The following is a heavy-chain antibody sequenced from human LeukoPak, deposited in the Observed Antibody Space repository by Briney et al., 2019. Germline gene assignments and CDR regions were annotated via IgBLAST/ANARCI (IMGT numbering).Heavy chain of an antibody. CDR2: ISYDGSNK. J-gene: IGHJ4*02. CDR3: AKGHDSSGYLLGWYFDY. CDR1: GFTFSSYA. V-gene: IGHV3-30-3*01. D-gene: IGHD3-22*01. Sequence: AGGSLRLSCAASGFTFSSYAMHWVRQAPGKGLEWVAVISYDGSNKYYADSVKGRFTISRDNSKNTLYLQMNSLRAEDTAVYYCAKGHDSSGYLLGWYFDYWGQGTLVTVSS.